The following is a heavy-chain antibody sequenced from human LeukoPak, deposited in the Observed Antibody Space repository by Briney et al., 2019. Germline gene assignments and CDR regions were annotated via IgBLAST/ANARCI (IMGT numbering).Heavy chain of an antibody. J-gene: IGHJ4*02. V-gene: IGHV3-30*02. Sequence: GGSLRLSCAASGFTFSSYGTHWVRQAPGKGLEWVAFIRYDGSNKYYADSVKGRFTISRDNSKNTLYLQMNSLRAEDTAVYYCATTSITIFGVVIGFDYWGQGTLVTVSS. CDR1: GFTFSSYG. CDR3: ATTSITIFGVVIGFDY. CDR2: IRYDGSNK. D-gene: IGHD3-3*01.